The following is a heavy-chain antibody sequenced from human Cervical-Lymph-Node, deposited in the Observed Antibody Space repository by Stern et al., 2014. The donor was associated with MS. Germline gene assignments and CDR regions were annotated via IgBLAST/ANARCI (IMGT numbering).Heavy chain of an antibody. CDR2: IYYSGST. CDR1: GGSISSSSYY. Sequence: QVQLVQSGPGLVKPSETLSLTCTVSGGSISSSSYYWGWIRQPPGKGLKWIGDIYYSGSTYYNPSLKSRVNISVDTSKNQFSLKVSSVTAADTAVYYCAIDSSGYYAYWGQGTLVTVSS. V-gene: IGHV4-39*01. CDR3: AIDSSGYYAY. D-gene: IGHD3-22*01. J-gene: IGHJ4*02.